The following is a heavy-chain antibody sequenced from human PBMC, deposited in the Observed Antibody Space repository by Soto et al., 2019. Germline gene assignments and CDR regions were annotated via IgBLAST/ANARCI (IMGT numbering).Heavy chain of an antibody. CDR3: ARDIRSWSNWFDP. J-gene: IGHJ5*02. CDR2: IYYSGST. CDR1: CGSIISGGYY. Sequence: SXTLSLPSTVSCGSIISGGYYWSWIRQHPGKGLEWIGYIYYSGSTYYNPSLKSRVTISVDTSKNQFSLKLSSVTAADTAVYYCARDIRSWSNWFDPWGQGTLVTVSS. D-gene: IGHD6-13*01. V-gene: IGHV4-31*03.